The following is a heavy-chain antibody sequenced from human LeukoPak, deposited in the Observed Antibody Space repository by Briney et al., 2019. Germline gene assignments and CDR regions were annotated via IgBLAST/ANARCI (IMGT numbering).Heavy chain of an antibody. V-gene: IGHV4-34*01. Sequence: SSETLSLTCAVYGGSFSGYYWSWIRQPPGKGLEWIGEINHSGSTNYNPSLKSRVTISVDTSKSQFSLKLSSVTAADTAVYYCARGRRRFVVVPAAIDYWGQGTLVTVSS. CDR3: ARGRRRFVVVPAAIDY. J-gene: IGHJ4*02. CDR1: GGSFSGYY. CDR2: INHSGST. D-gene: IGHD2-2*02.